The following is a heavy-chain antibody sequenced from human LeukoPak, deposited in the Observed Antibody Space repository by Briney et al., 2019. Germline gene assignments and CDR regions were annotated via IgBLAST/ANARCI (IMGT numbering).Heavy chain of an antibody. Sequence: GRTLTLSCSASGFSFSSYIINWVRQAPATRPEWVSYISGDGNAKHYTDSVKGRFTISRDNAKNALYLQMNSLRAEDTAVYFCARDYVYAFDYWGQGTLVTVSS. V-gene: IGHV3-48*01. J-gene: IGHJ4*02. CDR1: GFSFSSYI. D-gene: IGHD2/OR15-2a*01. CDR2: ISGDGNAK. CDR3: ARDYVYAFDY.